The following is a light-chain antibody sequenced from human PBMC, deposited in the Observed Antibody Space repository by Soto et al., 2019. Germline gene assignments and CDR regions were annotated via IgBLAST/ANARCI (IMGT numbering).Light chain of an antibody. CDR3: QHYGSSPPIT. CDR1: QGISTTY. CDR2: GAS. Sequence: EIVVTQSPGTLSLSPGERATLSCRTSQGISTTYLAWYQQRPGQAPRLLIYGASIRSTGIPDRFSGAGSGTDFTLTHSRLEPEDFAMYYCQHYGSSPPITVGQGTRLEIK. V-gene: IGKV3-20*01. J-gene: IGKJ5*01.